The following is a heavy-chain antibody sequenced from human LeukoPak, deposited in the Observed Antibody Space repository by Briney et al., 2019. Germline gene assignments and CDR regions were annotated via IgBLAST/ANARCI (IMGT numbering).Heavy chain of an antibody. D-gene: IGHD3-3*01. V-gene: IGHV4-59*12. Sequence: SETLSLTCAVSGGSFISYYWSWIRQPPGKGLEWIGCISYSGSTNYNPSFKSRVTISLDTSKNQFSLKLSSVTAADTAVYYCARDYDHRAFDIWGQGTMVTVSS. CDR2: ISYSGST. CDR1: GGSFISYY. J-gene: IGHJ3*02. CDR3: ARDYDHRAFDI.